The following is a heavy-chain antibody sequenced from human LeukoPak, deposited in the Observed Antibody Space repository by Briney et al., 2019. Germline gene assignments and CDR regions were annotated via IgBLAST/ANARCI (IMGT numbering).Heavy chain of an antibody. CDR2: IRSTPSDGTT. CDR1: GFKFDAYN. D-gene: IGHD3-10*01. Sequence: GGSLRLSCTASGFKFDAYNMSWFRQAPGKGLEWVGLIRSTPSDGTTVYGASVKGRFMISRDDYKTTAYLQLSSLKAEDTAAYYCLATYYGLGSGPENHEDVWGKGTPVTVSS. V-gene: IGHV3-49*03. CDR3: LATYYGLGSGPENHEDV. J-gene: IGHJ6*03.